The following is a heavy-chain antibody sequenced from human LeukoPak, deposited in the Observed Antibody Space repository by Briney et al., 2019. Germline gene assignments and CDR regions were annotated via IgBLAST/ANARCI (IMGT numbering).Heavy chain of an antibody. J-gene: IGHJ4*02. V-gene: IGHV4-30-2*01. CDR2: IYHSGST. CDR3: ARGMYYDYVWGSHRPHYYFDY. CDR1: GGSISSGGYS. Sequence: SETLSLTCAVSGGSISSGGYSWSWIRQRPGKGLEWIGYIYHSGSTYYNPSLKSRVTISVDRSKNQFSLKLSSVTAADTAVYYCARGMYYDYVWGSHRPHYYFDYWGQGTLVTVSS. D-gene: IGHD3-16*02.